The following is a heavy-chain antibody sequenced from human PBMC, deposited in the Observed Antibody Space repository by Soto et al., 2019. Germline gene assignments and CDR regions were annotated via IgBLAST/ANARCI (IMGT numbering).Heavy chain of an antibody. CDR2: INPNSGGT. V-gene: IGHV1-2*04. J-gene: IGHJ1*01. Sequence: ASVKVSCKASGYTFTGYYMHWVRQAPGQGLEWMGWINPNSGGTNYAQKLQGWVTMTRDTSISTAYMELSRLRSDDTAVYYCARSYYGDRPEYFQHWGQGTLVTVSS. D-gene: IGHD4-17*01. CDR1: GYTFTGYY. CDR3: ARSYYGDRPEYFQH.